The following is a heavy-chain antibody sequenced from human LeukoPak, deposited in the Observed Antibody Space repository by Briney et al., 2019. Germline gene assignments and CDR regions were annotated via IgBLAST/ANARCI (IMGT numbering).Heavy chain of an antibody. V-gene: IGHV4-34*01. CDR3: ARGPDHTYDH. CDR1: GGSFSVYY. Sequence: PSETLSLTCAVYGGSFSVYYWSRNRHPPGKGLEWIGEINHSGSTDYNPSLKSRATISVDTSKNQYSLKLSPVTAADTAVYCFARGPDHTYDHWGQGTLVSVSS. J-gene: IGHJ5*02. CDR2: INHSGST. D-gene: IGHD1-14*01.